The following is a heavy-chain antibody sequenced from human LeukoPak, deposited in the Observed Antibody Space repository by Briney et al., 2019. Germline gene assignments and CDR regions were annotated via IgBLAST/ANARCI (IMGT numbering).Heavy chain of an antibody. CDR2: MNPNSGNT. J-gene: IGHJ4*02. D-gene: IGHD6-13*01. Sequence: ASVTVSFKSSGYTFNIYDISWVRQATGQGLEWMGWMNPNSGNTDYAQKFQGRVTMTRDTSISTAYMELSSLRSEDTAVYYCARGITAGVDYWGQGTLVTVSS. CDR3: ARGITAGVDY. V-gene: IGHV1-8*01. CDR1: GYTFNIYD.